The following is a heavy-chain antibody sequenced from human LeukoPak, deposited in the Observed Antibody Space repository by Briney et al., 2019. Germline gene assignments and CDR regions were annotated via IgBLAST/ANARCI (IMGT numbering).Heavy chain of an antibody. J-gene: IGHJ2*01. CDR1: GGSLNSGRYY. Sequence: SETLSLTCTVSGGSLNSGRYYWNWVRQHPGKGLEWIGYIYYSGNTYYNPSLKNRVAISVDTSKNQFSLKLSSVTAADTAVYSCARGWGGSTSTVTTRPRYFDLWGRGTLVTVSS. V-gene: IGHV4-31*03. CDR3: ARGWGGSTSTVTTRPRYFDL. D-gene: IGHD4-11*01. CDR2: IYYSGNT.